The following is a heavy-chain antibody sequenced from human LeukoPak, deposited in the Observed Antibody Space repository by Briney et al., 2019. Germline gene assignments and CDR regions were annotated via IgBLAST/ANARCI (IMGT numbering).Heavy chain of an antibody. J-gene: IGHJ4*02. Sequence: KSSETLSLTCTLSGDSLSRHHRIWIRQPAGKGLEWIGGIYTSGSTNFNPSLKRRVTLLVGTPKNQFSLKLSPLTPADTAVHFCARVESLASLALDCTVAPHCDFWGEGTLVTVSS. CDR1: GDSLSRHH. CDR2: IYTSGST. V-gene: IGHV4-4*07. D-gene: IGHD6-19*01. CDR3: ARVESLASLALDCTVAPHCDF.